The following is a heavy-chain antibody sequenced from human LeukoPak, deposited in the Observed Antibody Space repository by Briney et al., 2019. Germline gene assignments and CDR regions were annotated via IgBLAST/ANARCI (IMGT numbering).Heavy chain of an antibody. V-gene: IGHV4-38-2*02. D-gene: IGHD1-26*01. CDR3: ARDIGNGGSFSFDY. CDR1: GYSISSGYY. J-gene: IGHJ4*02. Sequence: PSETLSLTCAVSGYSISSGYYWGWIRQPPGKGLEWIGSIYHSGSTSYNPSLKSRVTISVDTSKNQFSLKLSSVTAADTAVYYCARDIGNGGSFSFDYWGQGTLVTVSS. CDR2: IYHSGST.